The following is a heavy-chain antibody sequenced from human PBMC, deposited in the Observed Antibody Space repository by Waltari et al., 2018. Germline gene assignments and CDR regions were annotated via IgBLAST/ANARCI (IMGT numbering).Heavy chain of an antibody. J-gene: IGHJ5*02. CDR2: TYHCGSA. CDR3: ARLSPYTSSGDFFDP. D-gene: IGHD2-21*02. V-gene: IGHV4-38-2*01. Sequence: QVQLQESGTRLVKPSETLSLTCSVSGFPIGSDYYGAWVRQFPGAGLVWIGSTYHCGSAYYNPSLKGRVTISVDTSKNQFSLKLTSVTVADSGVYYCARLSPYTSSGDFFDPWGQGALVTVSS. CDR1: GFPIGSDYY.